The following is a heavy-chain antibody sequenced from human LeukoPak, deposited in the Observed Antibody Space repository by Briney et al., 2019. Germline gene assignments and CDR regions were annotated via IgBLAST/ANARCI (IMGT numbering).Heavy chain of an antibody. CDR1: GFTFRSYG. D-gene: IGHD2-2*01. Sequence: PGGSLRLSCAASGFTFRSYGMHWVRQAPGKGLEWVAVISYDGSNKYYADSVKGRFTISRDNSMTTLYLQMNSLRAEDTAVYYCAKGICSSTSCPLGYWGRGTLVTVSS. J-gene: IGHJ4*02. V-gene: IGHV3-30*18. CDR3: AKGICSSTSCPLGY. CDR2: ISYDGSNK.